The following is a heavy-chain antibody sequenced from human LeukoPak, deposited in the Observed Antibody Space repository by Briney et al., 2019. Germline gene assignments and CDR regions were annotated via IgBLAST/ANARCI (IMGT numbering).Heavy chain of an antibody. J-gene: IGHJ5*02. D-gene: IGHD2-8*02. CDR2: IYYSGST. V-gene: IGHV4-59*01. CDR1: GGFFSGYY. CDR3: ARENIELATASNWFDP. Sequence: SETLSLTCAVYGGFFSGYYWSWIRQPPGKGLEWIGYIYYSGSTNYNPSLKSRVTISVDTSKNQFSLKLSSVTAADTAVYYCARENIELATASNWFDPWGQGTLVTVSS.